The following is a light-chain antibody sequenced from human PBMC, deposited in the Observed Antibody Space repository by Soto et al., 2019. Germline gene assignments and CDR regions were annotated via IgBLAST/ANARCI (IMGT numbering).Light chain of an antibody. CDR1: QGISSW. J-gene: IGKJ1*01. CDR3: QQYKIWPP. CDR2: DVS. V-gene: IGKV1-12*01. Sequence: VQMTQSPSAVSASVVDRVTITCRASQGISSWLAWYQQKPGKAPDLLISDVSKLERGVASRFSGSGSGTEFTLPISSLQSEDFAVYFCQQYKIWPPFGQGTKVDIK.